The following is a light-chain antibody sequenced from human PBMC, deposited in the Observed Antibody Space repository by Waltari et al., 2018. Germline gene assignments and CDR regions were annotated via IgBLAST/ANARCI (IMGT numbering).Light chain of an antibody. V-gene: IGLV2-11*01. CDR2: DVS. CDR1: SSDVGGYHY. Sequence: QSALPQPRSVSGSPGPSVTISCTGTSSDVGGYHYVSWYQQHPGKAPKLMIYDVSKRPSGVPDRFSGSKSGNTASLTTSGLQAEDEADYYCCSYAGSYTYVFGTGTKVTVL. CDR3: CSYAGSYTYV. J-gene: IGLJ1*01.